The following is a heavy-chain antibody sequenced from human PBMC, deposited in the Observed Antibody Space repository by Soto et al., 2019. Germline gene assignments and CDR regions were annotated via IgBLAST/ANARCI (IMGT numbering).Heavy chain of an antibody. V-gene: IGHV3-23*01. CDR2: ISDIGTGT. D-gene: IGHD3-22*01. CDR1: GFTFSSYA. J-gene: IGHJ3*02. Sequence: EVQILESGGGLVQPGGSLRLSCAASGFTFSSYAMYWFRQAPGKGLAWVSGISDIGTGTYYADSVKGRFTISRDNSKNTVYLQMKSRRAEDTAVYYCAKDHTVVIRDAFDIWGQGTMVNVSS. CDR3: AKDHTVVIRDAFDI.